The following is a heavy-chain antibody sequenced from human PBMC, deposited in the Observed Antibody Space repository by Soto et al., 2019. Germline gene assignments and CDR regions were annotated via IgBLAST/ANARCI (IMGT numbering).Heavy chain of an antibody. CDR2: ISYDGGSK. V-gene: IGHV3-30-3*01. D-gene: IGHD5-18*01. CDR1: GFTFSTYA. Sequence: PGGSLRLSCAASGFTFSTYAMHWVRQAPGKGLEWVAVISYDGGSKYYADSVKGRFTISRDNSKNTLYLQINSLRAEDTAVYYCASSGLWFLRNAFDIWGQGTMVTVSS. J-gene: IGHJ3*02. CDR3: ASSGLWFLRNAFDI.